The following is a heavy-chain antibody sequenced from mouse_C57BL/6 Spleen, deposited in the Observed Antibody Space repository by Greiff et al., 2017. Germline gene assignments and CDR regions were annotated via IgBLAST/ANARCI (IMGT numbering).Heavy chain of an antibody. CDR1: GYTFTDYY. V-gene: IGHV1-26*01. J-gene: IGHJ3*01. CDR3: ARSATYEWGFAY. D-gene: IGHD2-12*01. CDR2: INPYNGGT. Sequence: EVQLQQSGPELVKPGASVKISCKASGYTFTDYYMHWVKQSHGKSLEWIGDINPYNGGTSYNQKFKGKATLTVDKSSSTVYMQLRSLTSEDSAVYYCARSATYEWGFAYWGQGTLVTVSA.